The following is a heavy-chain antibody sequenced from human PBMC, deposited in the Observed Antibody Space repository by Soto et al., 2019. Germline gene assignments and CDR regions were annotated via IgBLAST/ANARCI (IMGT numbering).Heavy chain of an antibody. V-gene: IGHV3-48*03. J-gene: IGHJ4*02. CDR1: GFTFSSYA. Sequence: GGSLRLSCAASGFTFSSYAMSWVRQAPGKGLEWVSYISSSGSTIYYADSVKGRFTISRDNAKNSLYLQMNSLRAEDTAVYYCAREGIAVAGTGFDYWGQGTLVTVSS. CDR2: ISSSGSTI. CDR3: AREGIAVAGTGFDY. D-gene: IGHD6-19*01.